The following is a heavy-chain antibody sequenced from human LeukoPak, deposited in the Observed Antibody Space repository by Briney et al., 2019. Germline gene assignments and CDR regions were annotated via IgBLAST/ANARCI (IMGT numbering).Heavy chain of an antibody. Sequence: SETLSLTCTVSGYSISSGYYWGWIRQPPGKGLEWIGNVFHSGSTYYNPSLKSRVTISVDTSKNQFSLKLSSVTAADTAVYYCARAAVYYGSGSYYTIDYWGQGTLVTVSS. D-gene: IGHD3-10*01. CDR2: VFHSGST. CDR1: GYSISSGYY. V-gene: IGHV4-38-2*02. J-gene: IGHJ4*02. CDR3: ARAAVYYGSGSYYTIDY.